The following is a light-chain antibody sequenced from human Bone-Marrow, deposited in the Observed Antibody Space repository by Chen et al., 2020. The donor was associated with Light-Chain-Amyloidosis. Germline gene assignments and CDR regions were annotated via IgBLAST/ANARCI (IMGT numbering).Light chain of an antibody. CDR2: DVT. V-gene: IGLV2-23*02. Sequence: QSVLTQPASVSGSPGQSINISCTGTSRDVGSYNLVTWYQQHPGKAPKLMIFDVTKRPSGVSNRFSGSKSGNTASLTISGLQADDEADYYCCSYAGSTTYIVFGGGTKLTVL. CDR1: SRDVGSYNL. CDR3: CSYAGSTTYIV. J-gene: IGLJ2*01.